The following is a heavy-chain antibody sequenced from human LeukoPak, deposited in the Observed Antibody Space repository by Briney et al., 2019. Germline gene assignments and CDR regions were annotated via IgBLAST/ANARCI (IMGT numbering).Heavy chain of an antibody. J-gene: IGHJ5*02. Sequence: SSETLSLTCTVSGGSLSSGDYYWSWIRQPPGKGLEWIGYIYYSGSTYYNPSLKSRVTISVDTSKTQFSLKLSSVTAADTAVYYCARHFFFLVVVVSNWFDPWGQGTLVTVSS. CDR2: IYYSGST. V-gene: IGHV4-30-4*08. CDR3: ARHFFFLVVVVSNWFDP. D-gene: IGHD2-15*01. CDR1: GGSLSSGDYY.